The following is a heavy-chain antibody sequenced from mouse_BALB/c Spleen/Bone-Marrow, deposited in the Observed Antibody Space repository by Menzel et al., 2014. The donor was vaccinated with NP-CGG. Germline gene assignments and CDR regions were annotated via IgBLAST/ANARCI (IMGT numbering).Heavy chain of an antibody. Sequence: QVQLKHSGAELVKPGASVKLSCKASGYTFTSYWMHWVKQRPGQGLEWIGEINPSNGRTNYNEKFKSKATLTVDKSSSTAYMQLSSLTSEDSAVYYCARNYMYYFDYWGQGTPFPVSS. CDR2: INPSNGRT. CDR3: ARNYMYYFDY. V-gene: IGHV1S81*02. CDR1: GYTFTSYW. J-gene: IGHJ2*01. D-gene: IGHD2-12*01.